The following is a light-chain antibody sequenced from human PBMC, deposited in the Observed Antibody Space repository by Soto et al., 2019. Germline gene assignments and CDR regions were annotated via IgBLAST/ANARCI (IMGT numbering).Light chain of an antibody. CDR2: GAS. CDR1: QSVSSSY. J-gene: IGKJ1*01. V-gene: IGKV3D-20*02. CDR3: QQRSDWPPT. Sequence: SPGTLSLSPGERATLSCRASQSVSSSYLAWYQQKPGQAPRLLIYGASSRATGIPDRFSGSGSGTDFTLTISRLEPEDFAVYYCQQRSDWPPTFGQGTKVDIK.